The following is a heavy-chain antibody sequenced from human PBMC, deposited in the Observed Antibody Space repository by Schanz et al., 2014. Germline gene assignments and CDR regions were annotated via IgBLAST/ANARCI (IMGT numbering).Heavy chain of an antibody. Sequence: QVQLQESGPGLVKPSQTLSLTCTVSGGSISSATYYWSWVRQPAGKGLEWIGRIYSRGSSTYNPSLKSRVTISRDTSKNQFSLKLSSVTAADTAVYYCAREPLSGYNWFDPWGQGSLXTVSS. CDR2: IYSRGSS. CDR3: AREPLSGYNWFDP. V-gene: IGHV4-61*02. D-gene: IGHD6-25*01. CDR1: GGSISSATYY. J-gene: IGHJ5*02.